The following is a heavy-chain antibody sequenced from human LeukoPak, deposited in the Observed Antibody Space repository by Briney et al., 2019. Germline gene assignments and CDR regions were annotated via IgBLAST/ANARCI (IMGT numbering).Heavy chain of an antibody. CDR3: ASAFTYYDILSAFDI. V-gene: IGHV4-39*01. J-gene: IGHJ3*02. D-gene: IGHD3-9*01. CDR2: IYYSGST. CDR1: GFTFSSYSMN. Sequence: PGGSLRLSCVASGFTFSSYSMNWVRQPPGKGLEWIGSIYYSGSTYYNPSLKSRVTISVDTSKNQFSLKLSSVTAADTAVYYCASAFTYYDILSAFDIWGQGTMVTVSS.